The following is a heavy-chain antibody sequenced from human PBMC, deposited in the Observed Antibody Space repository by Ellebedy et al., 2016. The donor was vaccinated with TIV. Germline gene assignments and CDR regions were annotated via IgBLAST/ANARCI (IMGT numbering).Heavy chain of an antibody. J-gene: IGHJ4*02. CDR1: GFTFSSYA. V-gene: IGHV3-30*04. Sequence: GGSLRLXXAASGFTFSSYAMSWVRQAPGKGLEWVAVMSYDGNDEYYADSVKGRFTISRDNSRNTLYLQMSSLRAEDTAVYYCASLLYYYASGTYYNPDYWGQGTLVTVSS. D-gene: IGHD3-10*01. CDR2: MSYDGNDE. CDR3: ASLLYYYASGTYYNPDY.